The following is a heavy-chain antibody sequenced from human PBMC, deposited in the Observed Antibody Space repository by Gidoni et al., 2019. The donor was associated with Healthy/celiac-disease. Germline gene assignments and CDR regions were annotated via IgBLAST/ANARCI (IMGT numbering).Heavy chain of an antibody. V-gene: IGHV4-34*01. CDR2: INHSGST. D-gene: IGHD2-2*01. J-gene: IGHJ6*02. CDR3: ARRGYCSSTSCYWLINYYYYYGMDV. CDR1: GGSFSGYY. Sequence: QVQLQQWGAGLLKPSETLSLTCAVYGGSFSGYYWSWIRQPPGKGLEWIGEINHSGSTNYNPALKRRVTIAVDTSKNQFSLKLSSVTAADTAVYYCARRGYCSSTSCYWLINYYYYYGMDVWGQGTTVTVSS.